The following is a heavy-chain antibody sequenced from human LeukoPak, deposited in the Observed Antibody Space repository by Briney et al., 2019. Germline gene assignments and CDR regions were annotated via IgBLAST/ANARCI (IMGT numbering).Heavy chain of an antibody. D-gene: IGHD2-2*01. CDR3: ARHYPPQSSGYCSSCNYYYMDV. CDR2: IYPGDSDT. J-gene: IGHJ6*03. V-gene: IGHV5-51*01. CDR1: GYSFTSYW. Sequence: LGESLKISCKGSGYSFTSYWIGWVRQMPGKGLEWMGIIYPGDSDTRNSPSFQGQVTISADKSISTAYLQWSSLKASDTAMYYCARHYPPQSSGYCSSCNYYYMDVWGKGTTVTISS.